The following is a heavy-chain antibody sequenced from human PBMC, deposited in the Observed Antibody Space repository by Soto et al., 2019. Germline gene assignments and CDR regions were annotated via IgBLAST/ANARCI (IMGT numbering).Heavy chain of an antibody. J-gene: IGHJ4*01. CDR2: FNPILSFS. V-gene: IGHV1-69*02. D-gene: IGHD3-10*01. CDR1: GDTFNFYT. Sequence: QVQLVQSGAEVKKPGSSVKVSCKASGDTFNFYTINWVRQAPGLGLEWMGRFNPILSFSNSALKFQGRVTLNADKSTSTAYMVLSSLRSEDTAIYYCATSFGSGSRAFDYWGHGALVTVSS. CDR3: ATSFGSGSRAFDY.